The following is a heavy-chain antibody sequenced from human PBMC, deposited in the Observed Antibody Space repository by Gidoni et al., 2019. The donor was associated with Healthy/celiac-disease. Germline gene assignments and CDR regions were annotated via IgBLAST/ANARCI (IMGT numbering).Heavy chain of an antibody. V-gene: IGHV3-33*01. CDR1: GFTFSSYG. D-gene: IGHD3-9*01. CDR3: ARDFRLESYYFDY. Sequence: QVQLVESGGGVVQPGRSLRLSCAASGFTFSSYGMHWVRQAPGKGLEWVAVIWYDGSNKYYADSVKGRFTISRDNSKNTLYLQMNSLRAEDTAVYYCARDFRLESYYFDYWGQGTLVTVSS. CDR2: IWYDGSNK. J-gene: IGHJ4*02.